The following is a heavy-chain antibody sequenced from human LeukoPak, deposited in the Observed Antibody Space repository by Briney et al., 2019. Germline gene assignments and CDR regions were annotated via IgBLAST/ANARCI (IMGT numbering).Heavy chain of an antibody. D-gene: IGHD3-9*01. V-gene: IGHV3-72*01. CDR2: SKNKANAYST. CDR1: GFTFSDHH. J-gene: IGHJ4*02. CDR3: SRIFYHGSTGSYPDH. Sequence: GGSLRLSCAVSGFTFSDHHMDWVRQAPGKGLEWIGRSKNKANAYSTVYAASVKGRFTFSRDDPKNSLYLQMDSLKDEDTAVYYCSRIFYHGSTGSYPDHWGQGTLVTVSS.